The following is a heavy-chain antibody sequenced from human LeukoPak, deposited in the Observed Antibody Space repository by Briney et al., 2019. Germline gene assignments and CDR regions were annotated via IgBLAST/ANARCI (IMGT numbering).Heavy chain of an antibody. CDR1: GYSFTSYW. CDR2: IYPGDSDT. CDR3: ARQKTKLASYWYFDL. D-gene: IGHD6-6*01. V-gene: IGHV5-51*01. J-gene: IGHJ2*01. Sequence: GESLKISRKGSGYSFTSYWIGWVRQMPGEGLEWMGIIYPGDSDTRYSPSFQGQVTISADKSISTAYLQWSSLKASDTAMYYCARQKTKLASYWYFDLWGRGTLVTVSS.